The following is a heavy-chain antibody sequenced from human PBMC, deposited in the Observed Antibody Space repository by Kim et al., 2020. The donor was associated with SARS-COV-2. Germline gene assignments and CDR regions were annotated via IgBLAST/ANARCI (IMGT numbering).Heavy chain of an antibody. V-gene: IGHV1-69*01. CDR3: AREWQLVLDY. Sequence: TVNYAAKFQGRLTITADESTSTAYMELSSLKSDDTAVYYCAREWQLVLDYWGQGSLVTVSS. CDR2: TV. J-gene: IGHJ4*02. D-gene: IGHD6-6*01.